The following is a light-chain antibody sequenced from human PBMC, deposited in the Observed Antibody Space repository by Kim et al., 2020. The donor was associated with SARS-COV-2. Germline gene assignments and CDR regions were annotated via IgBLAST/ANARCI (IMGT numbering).Light chain of an antibody. CDR1: QGINKY. CDR3: LQHETFPYT. CDR2: STS. V-gene: IGKV1-17*03. Sequence: SSSVGDRVTIACRASQGINKYLAWVQQKPGKVSKGLIYSTSTLQSGVPSRFSGSGSGTEFTLTISSLQPEDFATYYCLQHETFPYTFGQGTKLEI. J-gene: IGKJ2*01.